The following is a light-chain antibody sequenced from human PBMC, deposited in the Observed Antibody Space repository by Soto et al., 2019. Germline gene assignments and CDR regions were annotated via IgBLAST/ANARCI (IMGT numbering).Light chain of an antibody. CDR1: QSISTW. CDR2: KAS. V-gene: IGKV1-5*03. J-gene: IGKJ4*01. CDR3: QQYKSYTLT. Sequence: DIQMTQSPPTLSASVGDRVTITCRASQSISTWLAWYQQKPGKAPKFLIYKASNLDSGVPSRFSGSGSGTEFTLSISNLQPDDFATYYCQQYKSYTLTFGGGTKVEIK.